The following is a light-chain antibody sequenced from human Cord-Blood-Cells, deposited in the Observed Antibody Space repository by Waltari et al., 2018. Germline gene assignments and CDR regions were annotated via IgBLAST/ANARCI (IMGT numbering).Light chain of an antibody. Sequence: EIVMPPSPATLSVSPGERATLSCRASQSVSSNLAWYQQKPGQAPRLLIYGASTRATCIPARFSGSGSGTEFTLTISSLQSEDFAVYYCQQYNNWPLTFGGGTKVEIK. V-gene: IGKV3-15*01. J-gene: IGKJ4*01. CDR1: QSVSSN. CDR3: QQYNNWPLT. CDR2: GAS.